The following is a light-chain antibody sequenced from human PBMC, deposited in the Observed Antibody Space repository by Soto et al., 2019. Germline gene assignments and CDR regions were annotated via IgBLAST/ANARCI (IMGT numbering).Light chain of an antibody. CDR1: QSVGSSY. V-gene: IGKV3-20*01. CDR2: GAS. CDR3: QQYGSSPRT. J-gene: IGKJ1*01. Sequence: EIVLTQSPGTLSLFPGERATLSCRASQSVGSSYIAWYQHKPGQAPRLLIYGASSRATGIPDRFSGSGSGTDFTLTISRLEPEDFAVYYCQQYGSSPRTFGQGTKVEIK.